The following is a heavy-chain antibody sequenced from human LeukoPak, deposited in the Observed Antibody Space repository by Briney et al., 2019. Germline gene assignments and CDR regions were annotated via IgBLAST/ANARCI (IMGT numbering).Heavy chain of an antibody. J-gene: IGHJ4*02. D-gene: IGHD3-22*01. CDR3: ATSADSSGND. CDR1: GFTFSPYS. CDR2: ITGNSDTL. V-gene: IGHV3-48*04. Sequence: GGSLRLSCAASGFTFSPYSMNWVRQAPGKGLEWISYITGNSDTLYYADSMKGRFTISRDNAKSSVYLQMNTLRAEDTAVYYCATSADSSGNDWGQGTLVTVSS.